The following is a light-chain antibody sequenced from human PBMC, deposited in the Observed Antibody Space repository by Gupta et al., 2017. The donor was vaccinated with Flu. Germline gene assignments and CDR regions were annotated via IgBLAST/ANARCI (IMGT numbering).Light chain of an antibody. CDR2: GAL. J-gene: IGKJ1*01. CDR1: QSVSNN. V-gene: IGKV3-15*01. Sequence: EIVMTQSPTTLSVSPGERITLSCRASQSVSNNLAWYQQKPGQPPRLLIYGALNRATDIPARFSGSGSGTEFTLTINSRRSDDFAVYFCQQYNNWPPWTFGQGTRVEMK. CDR3: QQYNNWPPWT.